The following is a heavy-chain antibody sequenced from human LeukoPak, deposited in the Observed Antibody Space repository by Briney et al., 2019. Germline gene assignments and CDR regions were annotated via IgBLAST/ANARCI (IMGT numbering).Heavy chain of an antibody. Sequence: GESLKISCKGSGYNFTNYWIAWVRQMPGKGLECMGIIYPGDSDTKYSPSFQGQVTISADKSISTAYIQWSSLKASDSAMYYCARLGSGWDSQGLHFWGQGTLLTVSS. D-gene: IGHD6-19*01. CDR3: ARLGSGWDSQGLHF. CDR1: GYNFTNYW. J-gene: IGHJ4*02. V-gene: IGHV5-51*01. CDR2: IYPGDSDT.